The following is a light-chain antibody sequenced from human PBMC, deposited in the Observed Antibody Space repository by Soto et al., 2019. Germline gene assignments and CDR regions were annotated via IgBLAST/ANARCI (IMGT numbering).Light chain of an antibody. CDR1: QSISSW. J-gene: IGKJ3*01. CDR2: KAS. CDR3: QQYNSYSPD. Sequence: DIQMTQSPSTLSASVGDRVTITCRASQSISSWLAWYQQKPGKAPKLLIYKASSLESGVPSRFSGSGSGTEFPLTISSLQPDDFATYYCQQYNSYSPDFGPGNKVDIK. V-gene: IGKV1-5*03.